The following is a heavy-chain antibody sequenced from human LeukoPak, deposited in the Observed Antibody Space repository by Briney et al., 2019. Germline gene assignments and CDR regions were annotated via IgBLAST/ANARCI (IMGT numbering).Heavy chain of an antibody. J-gene: IGHJ4*02. V-gene: IGHV1-2*02. D-gene: IGHD2-15*01. CDR1: GYSFTGYY. CDR3: ARDERFCNGDNHYPDLGY. Sequence: ATVKVSCKASGYSFTGYYLFWVRQAPGQGLEWMGWINPNTGDTRYGQKFQGRVTLTRDTSIRTTYMELSSLRSDDTAVYYCARDERFCNGDNHYPDLGYWGQGTLVTVSS. CDR2: INPNTGDT.